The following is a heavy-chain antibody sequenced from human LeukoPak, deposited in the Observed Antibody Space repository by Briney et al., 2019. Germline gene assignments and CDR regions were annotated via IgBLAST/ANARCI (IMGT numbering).Heavy chain of an antibody. CDR1: GFTFSSYS. V-gene: IGHV3-21*01. J-gene: IGHJ3*02. CDR2: ISSSSSYI. D-gene: IGHD3-22*01. Sequence: TGGSLRLSCAASGFTFSSYSMNWVRQAPGKGLEWVSSISSSSSYIYYADSVKGRFTISRDNAKNSLYLQMNSLRAEDTAVYYCAKLMIVVVKSVDAFAIWGQGTMVTVSS. CDR3: AKLMIVVVKSVDAFAI.